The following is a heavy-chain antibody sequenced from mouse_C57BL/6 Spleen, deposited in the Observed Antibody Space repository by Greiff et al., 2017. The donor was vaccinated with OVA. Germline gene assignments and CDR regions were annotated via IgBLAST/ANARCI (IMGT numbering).Heavy chain of an antibody. Sequence: EVQVVESGGGLVQPGGSLSLSCAASGFTFTDYYMSWVRRPPGKALEWLGFIRNKANGYTTEYSASVKGRFTISRDNSQSILYLQMNALRAEDSATYYCARYRRYFDYWGQGTTLTVSS. V-gene: IGHV7-3*01. CDR3: ARYRRYFDY. J-gene: IGHJ2*01. CDR2: IRNKANGYTT. CDR1: GFTFTDYY.